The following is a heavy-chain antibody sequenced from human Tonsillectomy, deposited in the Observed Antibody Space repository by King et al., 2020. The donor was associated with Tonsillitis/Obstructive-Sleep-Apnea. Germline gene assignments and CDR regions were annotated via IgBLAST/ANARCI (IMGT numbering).Heavy chain of an antibody. Sequence: QLQESGPGLVKPSETLSLTCTVSGGSISSYYWSWIRQPPGKGLEWIGYIYYSGSTNYNPSLKSRVTISVETSKNQFSLKLSSVTAADPAVYYCARVCGGATLRYYYMDVWGKGTTVTVSS. CDR3: ARVCGGATLRYYYMDV. CDR2: IYYSGST. D-gene: IGHD1-26*01. V-gene: IGHV4-59*01. CDR1: GGSISSYY. J-gene: IGHJ6*03.